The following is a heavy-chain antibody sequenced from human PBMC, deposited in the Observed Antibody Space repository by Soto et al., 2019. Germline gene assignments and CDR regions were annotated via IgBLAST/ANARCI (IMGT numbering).Heavy chain of an antibody. J-gene: IGHJ6*02. CDR1: VGSINSGGYY. V-gene: IGHV4-31*03. CDR3: ARDNALVRGVESDYYYGMDV. D-gene: IGHD3-10*01. Sequence: QVQLQESGPGLVKPSQTLSLTCTVSVGSINSGGYYWSWIRQHPGKGLEWIGYIYYSGSTYYNPSLKSRVTISVDTSKNQFSLKLRSVTAADTAVYYCARDNALVRGVESDYYYGMDVWGQGTTVTVSS. CDR2: IYYSGST.